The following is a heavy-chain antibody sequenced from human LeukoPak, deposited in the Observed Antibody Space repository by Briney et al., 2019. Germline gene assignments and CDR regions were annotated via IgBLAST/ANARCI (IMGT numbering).Heavy chain of an antibody. D-gene: IGHD3-10*01. CDR2: IKQDGSEK. CDR3: ARADYYGSGSYYKDY. J-gene: IGHJ4*02. CDR1: GFTFSSYW. V-gene: IGHV3-7*01. Sequence: GGSLRLSCAASGFTFSSYWMSWVRQAPGKGLEWVANIKQDGSEKYYVDSVKGRFTISRDNAKNSLHLQMNSLRAEDTAVYYCARADYYGSGSYYKDYWGQGTLVTVSS.